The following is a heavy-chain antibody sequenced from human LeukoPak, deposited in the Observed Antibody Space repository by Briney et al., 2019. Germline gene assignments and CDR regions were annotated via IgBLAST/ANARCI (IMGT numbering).Heavy chain of an antibody. CDR2: IIPIFGTP. V-gene: IGHV1-69*01. J-gene: IGHJ4*02. Sequence: SSVKASCKTSGGTFNNHAISWVRQAPGQGLEWMGGIIPIFGTPNYAQDFQDRVTITADESTSTAYMELSSLRPEDTAVYYCARGIQLWLVGYYFDYWGQGTLVTVSS. CDR1: GGTFNNHA. CDR3: ARGIQLWLVGYYFDY. D-gene: IGHD5-18*01.